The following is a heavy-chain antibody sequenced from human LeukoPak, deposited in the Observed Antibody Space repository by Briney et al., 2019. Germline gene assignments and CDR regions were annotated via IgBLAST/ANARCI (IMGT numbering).Heavy chain of an antibody. D-gene: IGHD3-10*01. CDR2: IIPIFGAA. CDR1: GGTFSSYA. CDR3: ARAQVLEYGSGSYPYNWFDP. V-gene: IGHV1-69*13. J-gene: IGHJ5*02. Sequence: SVKVSCKASGGTFSSYAITWVRQAPGQGLEWMGGIIPIFGAANYAQKFQGRVTITADESTSTAYMELSSLRSEDTAVYYCARAQVLEYGSGSYPYNWFDPWGQGTLVTVSS.